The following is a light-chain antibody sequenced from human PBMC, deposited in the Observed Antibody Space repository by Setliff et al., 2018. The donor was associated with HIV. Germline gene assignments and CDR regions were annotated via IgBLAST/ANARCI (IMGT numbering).Light chain of an antibody. Sequence: QSVLTRPPSVSGAPGQRVTISCTGSSSNIGAGYDVHWYQQLPGTAPKLPIYGNVNRPSGVPDRFSGSKSGTSASLAITGLQADDEADYYCQSYDSSLSGSYVFGTGTKVTVL. CDR1: SSNIGAGYD. J-gene: IGLJ1*01. CDR3: QSYDSSLSGSYV. V-gene: IGLV1-40*01. CDR2: GNV.